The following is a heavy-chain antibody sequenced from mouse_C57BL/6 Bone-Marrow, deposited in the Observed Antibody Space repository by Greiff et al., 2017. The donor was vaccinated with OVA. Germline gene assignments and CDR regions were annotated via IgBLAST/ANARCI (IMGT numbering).Heavy chain of an antibody. V-gene: IGHV1-81*01. CDR2: IYPRSGNT. CDR1: GYTFTSYG. D-gene: IGHD4-1*01. CDR3: ARDVGLGRDY. Sequence: VHLVESGAELARPGASVKLSCKASGYTFTSYGISWVKQRTGQGLEWIGEIYPRSGNTYYNEKFKGKATLTADKSSSTAYMELRSLTSEDSAVYFCARDVGLGRDYWGQGTTLTVSS. J-gene: IGHJ2*01.